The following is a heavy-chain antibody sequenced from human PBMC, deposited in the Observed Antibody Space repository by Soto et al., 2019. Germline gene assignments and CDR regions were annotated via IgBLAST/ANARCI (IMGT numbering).Heavy chain of an antibody. CDR3: AREERFSHWLDP. V-gene: IGHV4-31*11. Sequence: SVTLSLTCAVSGGSISSLGYYWSWIRQDPGKGLEWIGHIFHSGNMDYNPSLQSRVTMSVDTSKNQFSLKLSSVTAADTAVYYCAREERFSHWLDPWGQGTLVTVSS. CDR2: IFHSGNM. CDR1: GGSISSLGYY. J-gene: IGHJ5*02.